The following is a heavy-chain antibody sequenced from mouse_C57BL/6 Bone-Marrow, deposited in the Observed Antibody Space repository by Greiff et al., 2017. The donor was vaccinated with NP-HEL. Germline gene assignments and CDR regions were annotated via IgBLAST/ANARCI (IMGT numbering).Heavy chain of an antibody. CDR2: IDPSDSYT. CDR3: ARYYSNSYYYAMDY. CDR1: GYTFTSYW. J-gene: IGHJ4*01. Sequence: QVQLKQSGAELVMPGASVKLSCKASGYTFTSYWMHWVKQRPGQGLEWIGEIDPSDSYTNYNQKFKGKSTLTVDKSSSTAYMQLSSLTSEDSAVYYCARYYSNSYYYAMDYWGQGTSVTVSS. D-gene: IGHD2-5*01. V-gene: IGHV1-69*01.